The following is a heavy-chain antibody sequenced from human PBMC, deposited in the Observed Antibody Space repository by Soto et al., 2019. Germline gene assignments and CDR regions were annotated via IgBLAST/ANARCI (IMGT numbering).Heavy chain of an antibody. CDR2: ISAYNGNT. CDR3: ARSIAAAGYYFDY. Sequence: VPVKVSCKASGYSFTSYGIIWGRQAPGQGLEWMGWISAYNGNTNYAQKLQGRVTMTTDTSTSTAYMELRSLISDDTAVYYCARSIAAAGYYFDYWGQGTLVTVSS. V-gene: IGHV1-18*04. D-gene: IGHD6-13*01. J-gene: IGHJ4*02. CDR1: GYSFTSYG.